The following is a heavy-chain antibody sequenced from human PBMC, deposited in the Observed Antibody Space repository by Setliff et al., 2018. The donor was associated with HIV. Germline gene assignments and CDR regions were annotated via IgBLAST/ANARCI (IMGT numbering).Heavy chain of an antibody. CDR3: APIRDGYNYFFDH. D-gene: IGHD5-12*01. CDR1: GFTFGDYA. CDR2: ISSSSSYI. Sequence: GGSLRLSCTASGFTFGDYAMTWVRQAPGKGLEWVSSISSSSSYIYYADSVKGRFTISRDNSKNTLYLQMTDLRAEDTAIYYCAPIRDGYNYFFDHWGQGTLVTVSS. J-gene: IGHJ4*02. V-gene: IGHV3-21*04.